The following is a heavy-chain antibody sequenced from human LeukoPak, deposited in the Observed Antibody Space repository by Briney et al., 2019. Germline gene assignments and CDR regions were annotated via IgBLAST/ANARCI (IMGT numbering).Heavy chain of an antibody. J-gene: IGHJ4*02. CDR1: GFTFSSYW. V-gene: IGHV3-7*01. Sequence: GGSLRLPCAASGFTFSSYWMSWVRQAPGKGLEWVANIKQDVSEKYYVDSVKGRFTISRDNAKNSLYLQMNSLRAEDTAVYYCARGRDYAYPTLDYWGQGTLVTVSS. CDR3: ARGRDYAYPTLDY. D-gene: IGHD4-17*01. CDR2: IKQDVSEK.